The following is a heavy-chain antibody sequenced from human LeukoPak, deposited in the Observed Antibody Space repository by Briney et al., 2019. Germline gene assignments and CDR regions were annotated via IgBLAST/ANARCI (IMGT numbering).Heavy chain of an antibody. CDR3: ITEYYGSAMY. CDR2: IKSKNVGETT. Sequence: PGGSLRVSCAASGFTFSTAWMSWVRPAQGKGLEWVGRIKSKNVGETTEFTAPVKGRFTISRDDSKNTVYLQMNSLRTEDTAVYYCITEYYGSAMYWGQGALVTVSS. CDR1: GFTFSTAW. D-gene: IGHD3-10*01. J-gene: IGHJ4*02. V-gene: IGHV3-15*01.